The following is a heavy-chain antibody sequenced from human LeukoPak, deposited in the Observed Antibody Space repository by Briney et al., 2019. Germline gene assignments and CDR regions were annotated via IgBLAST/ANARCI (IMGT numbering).Heavy chain of an antibody. V-gene: IGHV1-69*04. D-gene: IGHD6-13*01. CDR3: AREQQLVSWGFIGHWYY. CDR1: GGTFSSYA. CDR2: IIPILGIA. Sequence: GSSVKVSCKASGGTFSSYAISWVRQAPGQGLEWMGRIIPILGIANYAQKFQGRVTITRDTSASTAYMELSSLRSEDTAVYYCAREQQLVSWGFIGHWYYWGQGTLVTVSS. J-gene: IGHJ4*02.